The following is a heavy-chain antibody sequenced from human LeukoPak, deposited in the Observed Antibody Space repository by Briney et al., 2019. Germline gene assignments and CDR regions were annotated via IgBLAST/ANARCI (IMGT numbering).Heavy chain of an antibody. CDR3: ARLAYYCDSSGLDY. CDR1: GGSISSSSYY. D-gene: IGHD3-22*01. CDR2: IYYSGST. Sequence: SETLSLTCTVSGGSISSSSYYWGWIRQPPGKGLEWIGSIYYSGSTYYNPSLKSRVTISVDTSKNQFSLKLSSVTAADTAVYYCARLAYYCDSSGLDYWGQGTLVTVSS. J-gene: IGHJ4*02. V-gene: IGHV4-39*01.